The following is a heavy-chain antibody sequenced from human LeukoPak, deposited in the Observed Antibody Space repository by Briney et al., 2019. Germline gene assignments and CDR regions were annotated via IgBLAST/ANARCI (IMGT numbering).Heavy chain of an antibody. V-gene: IGHV3-74*01. J-gene: IGHJ4*02. CDR2: INTDGSST. Sequence: GGSLRLSCAASGFTFSSSWMHWVRQAPGKGLVWVSRINTDGSSTSSADSVKGRLTISRDNAKNTLYLQMNSLRAEDTAVYYCARDRDPYYYDTSGYPLDYWGQGTLVTVSS. CDR3: ARDRDPYYYDTSGYPLDY. CDR1: GFTFSSSW. D-gene: IGHD3-22*01.